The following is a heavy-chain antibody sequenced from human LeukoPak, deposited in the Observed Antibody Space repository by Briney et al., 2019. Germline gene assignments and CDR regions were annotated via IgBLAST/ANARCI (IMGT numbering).Heavy chain of an antibody. V-gene: IGHV4-34*01. D-gene: IGHD1-7*01. J-gene: IGHJ4*02. Sequence: SETLSLTCAVYGGSFSGYYWSWIRQPPGKGLEWIGEINHSGSTNYNPPLKSRVTISVDTSKNQFSLKLSSVTAADTAVYYCARVSVTGTTGLSPYYFDYWGQGTLVTVSS. CDR1: GGSFSGYY. CDR3: ARVSVTGTTGLSPYYFDY. CDR2: INHSGST.